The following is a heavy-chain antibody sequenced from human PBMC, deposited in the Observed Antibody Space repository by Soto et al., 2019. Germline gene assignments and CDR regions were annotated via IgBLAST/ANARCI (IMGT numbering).Heavy chain of an antibody. CDR3: ASALTTYCSGGSCYSLRSYYYYGMDV. CDR1: GYTFTSYG. Sequence: QVQLVQSGAEVKKPGASVKVSCKASGYTFTSYGISWVRQAPGQGLEWMGWISAYNGNTNYAQKLQGRDTMTTDTSTSTAYMELSSLRSADTALYYCASALTTYCSGGSCYSLRSYYYYGMDVWCQGTTVTVSS. V-gene: IGHV1-18*01. CDR2: ISAYNGNT. J-gene: IGHJ6*02. D-gene: IGHD2-15*01.